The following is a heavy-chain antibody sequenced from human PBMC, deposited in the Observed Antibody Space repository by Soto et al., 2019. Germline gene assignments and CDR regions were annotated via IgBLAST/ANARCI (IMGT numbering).Heavy chain of an antibody. Sequence: SETLSLACTVSGGSVSSSSYYWGWVRQPPGKGLEWIGSVYYSGSTYYADSVKGRFTISRDNSKNTLYLQMNSLRAEDTAVYYCAFHPGRPGYWGQGTLVTVSS. CDR1: GGSVSSSSYY. J-gene: IGHJ4*02. D-gene: IGHD3-10*01. CDR2: VYYSGST. CDR3: AFHPGRPGY. V-gene: IGHV4-39*07.